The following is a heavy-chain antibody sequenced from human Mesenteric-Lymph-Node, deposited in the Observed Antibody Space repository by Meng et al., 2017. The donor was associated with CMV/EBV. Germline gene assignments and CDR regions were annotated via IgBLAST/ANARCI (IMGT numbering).Heavy chain of an antibody. V-gene: IGHV1-18*01. CDR1: GYTFTSHG. J-gene: IGHJ4*02. Sequence: ASVKVSCKASGYTFTSHGITWVRQAPGQGLEWMGWISTYNGRTNYAQKFQGRVTMTEDTSTDTAYMELSSLRSEDTAVYYCARVSAAAGTVEGTDYWGQGTLVTVSS. CDR2: ISTYNGRT. D-gene: IGHD6-13*01. CDR3: ARVSAAAGTVEGTDY.